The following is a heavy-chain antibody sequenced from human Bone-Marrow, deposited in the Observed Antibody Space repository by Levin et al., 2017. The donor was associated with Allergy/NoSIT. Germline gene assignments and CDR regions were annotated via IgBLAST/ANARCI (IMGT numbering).Heavy chain of an antibody. D-gene: IGHD5-24*01. V-gene: IGHV3-11*01. CDR1: GFTFSDYY. Sequence: KPGESLKISCAASGFTFSDYYMTWIRKAPGKGLEWVSYITINVGTTYYADSVKGRFTISRDNPKNSLSLQMNSLRAEDTAMYYCAREIETEIGAYDIWGQGTMVTVSS. J-gene: IGHJ3*02. CDR3: AREIETEIGAYDI. CDR2: ITINVGTT.